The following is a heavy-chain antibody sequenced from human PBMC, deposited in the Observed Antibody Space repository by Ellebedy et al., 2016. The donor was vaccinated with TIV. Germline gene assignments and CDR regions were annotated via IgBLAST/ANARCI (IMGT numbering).Heavy chain of an antibody. CDR1: GLTLSRFA. J-gene: IGHJ5*02. Sequence: GGSLRLSXAASGLTLSRFAISWVRQAPGRGLEWVAGISGGGVNTHYRDSVKGRFTISRDNSKNMVYLQMSSLRANDTAVYYCVKDPQWLARGLEDPWGQGTLVTVSS. CDR2: ISGGGVNT. CDR3: VKDPQWLARGLEDP. V-gene: IGHV3-23*01. D-gene: IGHD6-19*01.